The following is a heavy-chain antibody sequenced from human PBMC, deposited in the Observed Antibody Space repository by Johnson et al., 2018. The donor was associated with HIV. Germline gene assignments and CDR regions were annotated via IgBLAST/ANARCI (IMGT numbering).Heavy chain of an antibody. CDR3: AGRGGAFDM. V-gene: IGHV3-11*01. D-gene: IGHD4-23*01. CDR2: ISSSGSTI. CDR1: GFTFSDSH. J-gene: IGHJ3*02. Sequence: QLVESGGGVVLPGTSLRLSCSASGFTFSDSHMSWIRQAPGRGLEWVSYISSSGSTIYSADSVTGRFTISRDNSKNTLYLQMNSLKTEDTAMYYCAGRGGAFDMWGQGTMVTVSS.